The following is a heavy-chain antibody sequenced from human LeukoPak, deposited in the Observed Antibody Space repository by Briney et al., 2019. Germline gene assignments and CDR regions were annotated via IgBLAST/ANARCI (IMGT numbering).Heavy chain of an antibody. CDR3: ARDPGFDDILTGYYR. V-gene: IGHV3-53*01. J-gene: IGHJ1*01. D-gene: IGHD3-9*01. Sequence: GSLRLSCAASGFTVSSNYMSWVRQAPGKGLEWVSVIYSGGSTYYADSVKGRFTISRDNSKNTLYLQMNSLRAEDTAVYYCARDPGFDDILTGYYRWGQGTLVTVSS. CDR1: GFTVSSNY. CDR2: IYSGGST.